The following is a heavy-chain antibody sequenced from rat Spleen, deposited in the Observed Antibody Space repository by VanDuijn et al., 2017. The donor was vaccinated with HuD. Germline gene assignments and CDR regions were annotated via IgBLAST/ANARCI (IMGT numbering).Heavy chain of an antibody. D-gene: IGHD5-1*01. V-gene: IGHV2-63*01. CDR2: VWYDGDT. CDR1: GFSLTSNG. Sequence: QVQLKESGPGLVQPSQTLSLTCTVSGFSLTSNGVSWVRQPPGKGLEWMGRVWYDGDTAYNSALKSRLSVSRDTSKNQVFLKMNSLQSDDTGTYYCAREGKLGVRGYYFDYWGQGVMVTVSS. J-gene: IGHJ2*01. CDR3: AREGKLGVRGYYFDY.